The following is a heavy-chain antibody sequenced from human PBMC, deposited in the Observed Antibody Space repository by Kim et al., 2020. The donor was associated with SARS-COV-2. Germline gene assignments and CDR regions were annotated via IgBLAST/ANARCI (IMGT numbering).Heavy chain of an antibody. D-gene: IGHD1-26*01. J-gene: IGHJ4*02. Sequence: YTPSFQGQVTISVDKSINPAYLQWGSLKATDTAIYYCARRRWGALTWAFDYWGQGTLVTVSS. CDR3: ARRRWGALTWAFDY. V-gene: IGHV5-51*01.